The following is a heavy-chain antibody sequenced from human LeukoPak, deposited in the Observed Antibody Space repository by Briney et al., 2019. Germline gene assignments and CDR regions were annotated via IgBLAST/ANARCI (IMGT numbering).Heavy chain of an antibody. J-gene: IGHJ4*02. D-gene: IGHD2-2*01. CDR3: XXXXXXXXSXTCYXPLDS. V-gene: IGHV3-23*01. Sequence: GGSLRLSCAASGFTFTNFAMSWVRQAPGKGLEWVSVISGTGAFTYYADSVKGRFTISRDNSKNTLYLQMNSLRAEDTAVYYXXXXXXXXXSXTCYXPLDSWGQGTLVTVSS. CDR2: ISGTGAFT. CDR1: GFTFTNFA.